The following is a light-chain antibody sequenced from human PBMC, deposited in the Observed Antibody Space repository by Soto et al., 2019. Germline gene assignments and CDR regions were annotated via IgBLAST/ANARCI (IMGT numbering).Light chain of an antibody. CDR1: QSVSRY. Sequence: EIVLTQSPGTLSLYPGERSTLSCGASQSVSRYLAWYQQKPGQAPRLLIYDASSRASGIPDRFSGSGSGTDFTLTISRLEPEDAAVYFCHQYNFTPWTFGQGTKVEIK. CDR3: HQYNFTPWT. J-gene: IGKJ1*01. CDR2: DAS. V-gene: IGKV3-20*01.